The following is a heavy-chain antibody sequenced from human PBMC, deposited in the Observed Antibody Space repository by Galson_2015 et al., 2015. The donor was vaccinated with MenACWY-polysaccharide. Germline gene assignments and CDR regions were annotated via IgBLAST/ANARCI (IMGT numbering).Heavy chain of an antibody. Sequence: SLRLSCAASGFTFSSYWMHWARQAPGKGLVWVSRTNGDGGATDYADSVKGRFTISRDNAKNTLYLQMNSLRAEDTAVYYCARAGAKYCRGGNCFFNWFDPRGQGTLVTVSS. J-gene: IGHJ5*02. CDR1: GFTFSSYW. CDR3: ARAGAKYCRGGNCFFNWFDP. CDR2: TNGDGGAT. V-gene: IGHV3-74*01. D-gene: IGHD2-15*01.